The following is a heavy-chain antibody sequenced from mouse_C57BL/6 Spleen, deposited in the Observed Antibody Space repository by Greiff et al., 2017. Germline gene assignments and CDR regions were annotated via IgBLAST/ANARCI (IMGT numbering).Heavy chain of an antibody. CDR1: GYAFSSSW. CDR3: ARYHGSSYYFDY. Sequence: VQLQQSGPELVKPGASVKISCKASGYAFSSSWMNWVKQRPGKGLEWIGRIYPGDGDTNYNGKFKGKATLTAYKSSSTAYLQLSSLTSEDSAVYFCARYHGSSYYFDYWGQGTTLTVSS. V-gene: IGHV1-82*01. CDR2: IYPGDGDT. D-gene: IGHD1-1*01. J-gene: IGHJ2*01.